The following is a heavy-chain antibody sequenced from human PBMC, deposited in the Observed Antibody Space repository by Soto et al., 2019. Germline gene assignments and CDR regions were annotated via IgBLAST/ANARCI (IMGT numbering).Heavy chain of an antibody. J-gene: IGHJ6*02. CDR1: GYSFTSYW. V-gene: IGHV5-10-1*01. D-gene: IGHD3-10*01. CDR3: ARDDYYGSGSDYSGV. CDR2: IDPSDSYT. Sequence: GESLKISCKGSGYSFTSYWISWVRQMPGKGLEWMGRIDPSDSYTNYSPSFQGHVTISADKSISTAYLQWSSLKASDTAMYYCARDDYYGSGSDYSGVWSRGTTVTVSS.